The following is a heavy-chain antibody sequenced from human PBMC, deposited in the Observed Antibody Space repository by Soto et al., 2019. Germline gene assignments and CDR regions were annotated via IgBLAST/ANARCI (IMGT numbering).Heavy chain of an antibody. V-gene: IGHV1-69*13. CDR3: ARYLLDCTNGVGYTHSHYYYGMDV. CDR2: IIPIFGTA. Sequence: GASVKVSCKASGGTFSSYAISWVRQAPGQGLEWMGGIIPIFGTANYAQKFQGRVTITADESTSTAYMELSSLRSEDTAVYYCARYLLDCTNGVGYTHSHYYYGMDVWGQGTTVTVSS. J-gene: IGHJ6*02. CDR1: GGTFSSYA. D-gene: IGHD2-8*01.